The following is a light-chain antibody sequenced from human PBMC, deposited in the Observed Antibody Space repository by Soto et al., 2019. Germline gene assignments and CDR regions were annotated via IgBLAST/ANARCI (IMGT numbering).Light chain of an antibody. V-gene: IGKV1-12*01. J-gene: IGKJ1*01. CDR3: QQSRNLPCT. CDR1: QGISSW. CDR2: VAS. Sequence: DIQMTQSPSSVSASVGDRVIITCRASQGISSWLAWYQQKPGKAPKLLIEVASRLQSGVPSRFSGSGSGTHFTLTISSLQPDDFVTYYCQQSRNLPCTFGQGTRV.